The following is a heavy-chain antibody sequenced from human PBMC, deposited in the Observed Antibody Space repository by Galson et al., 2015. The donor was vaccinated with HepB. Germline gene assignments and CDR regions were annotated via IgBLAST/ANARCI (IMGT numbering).Heavy chain of an antibody. D-gene: IGHD6-19*01. J-gene: IGHJ6*02. CDR2: INPSGGST. V-gene: IGHV1-46*01. CDR3: ARVGIAVAGTNYYYYGMDV. Sequence: SVKVSCKASGYTFTSYYMHWVRQAPGQGLEWMGIINPSGGSTSYAQKFQGRVTMTRDTSTSTVYMELSSLRSEDTAVYYCARVGIAVAGTNYYYYGMDVWGQGTTVTVSS. CDR1: GYTFTSYY.